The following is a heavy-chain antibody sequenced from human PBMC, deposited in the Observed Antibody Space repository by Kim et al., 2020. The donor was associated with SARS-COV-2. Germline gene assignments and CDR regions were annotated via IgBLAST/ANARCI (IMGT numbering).Heavy chain of an antibody. CDR3: ARAGLLGVSYLDV. CDR1: GYTFTNYA. CDR2: INTNTGNP. Sequence: ASVKVSCKASGYTFTNYAMNWVRQAPGQGLEWMGWINTNTGNPTYAPGVTGRIVFSFDTSVGTAYLQISSLQAEDTAVYFCARAGLLGVSYLDVWGKGPT. J-gene: IGHJ6*03. V-gene: IGHV7-4-1*02. D-gene: IGHD3-16*01.